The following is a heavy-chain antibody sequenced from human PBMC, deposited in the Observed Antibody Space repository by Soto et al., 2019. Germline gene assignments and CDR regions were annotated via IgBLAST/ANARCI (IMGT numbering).Heavy chain of an antibody. CDR1: GGSISSYY. J-gene: IGHJ5*02. Sequence: KASETLCLTCTVSGGSISSYYWSWIRQPPGKGLEWIGYIYYSGSTNYNPSLKSRVTISVDTSKNQFSLKLSSVTAADTAVYYCARVADFWSGYNWFDPWGQGTLVTVSS. CDR2: IYYSGST. V-gene: IGHV4-59*01. D-gene: IGHD3-3*01. CDR3: ARVADFWSGYNWFDP.